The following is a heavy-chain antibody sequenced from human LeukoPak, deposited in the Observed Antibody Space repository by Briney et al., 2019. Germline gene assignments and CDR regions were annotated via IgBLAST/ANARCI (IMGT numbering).Heavy chain of an antibody. CDR2: INHSGST. CDR1: GGSFSGYY. D-gene: IGHD5-12*01. Sequence: SETLSLTCAVYGGSFSGYYWSWIRQPPGKGLEWIGEINHSGSTNYNPSLKGRVTISVDTSKNQFSLKLSSVTAADTAVYYCARGPEHKRGYSGYVWIDPWGQGTLVTVSS. J-gene: IGHJ5*02. V-gene: IGHV4-34*01. CDR3: ARGPEHKRGYSGYVWIDP.